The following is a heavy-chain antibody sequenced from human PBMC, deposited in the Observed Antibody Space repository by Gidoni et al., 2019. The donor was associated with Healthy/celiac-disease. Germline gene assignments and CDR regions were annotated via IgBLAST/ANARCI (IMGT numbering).Heavy chain of an antibody. D-gene: IGHD6-25*01. CDR2: IYYSGST. V-gene: IGHV4-39*07. Sequence: QLQLQESGPGLVKPSETLSLTCTVSGGSISSSSYDWGWIRQPPGKWLELIGSIYYSGSTSYNPSLKSRVTISVDTSKNQFSLKLSSVTAADTAVYYCARVDSNGYGMDVWGQGTTVTVSS. CDR1: GGSISSSSYD. CDR3: ARVDSNGYGMDV. J-gene: IGHJ6*02.